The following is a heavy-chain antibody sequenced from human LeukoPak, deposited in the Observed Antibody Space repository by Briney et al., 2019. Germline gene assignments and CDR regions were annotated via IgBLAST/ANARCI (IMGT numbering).Heavy chain of an antibody. V-gene: IGHV1-3*01. D-gene: IGHD4-11*01. Sequence: GASVKVSCKASGYTFTGYYVHWVRQAPGQRLEWMGWINAGNGNTKYSQKFQGRVTITRDTSASIAYMELSSLRSEDTAVYYCARGPPETTDFDIWGQGTMVTVSS. CDR3: ARGPPETTDFDI. CDR2: INAGNGNT. CDR1: GYTFTGYY. J-gene: IGHJ3*02.